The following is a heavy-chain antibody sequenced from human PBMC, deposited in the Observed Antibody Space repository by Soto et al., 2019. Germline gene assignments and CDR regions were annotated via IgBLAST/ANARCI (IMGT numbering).Heavy chain of an antibody. V-gene: IGHV3-23*01. J-gene: IGHJ4*02. Sequence: GGSLRLSCAASGFTFSSYAMSWVRQAPGKGLEWVSAISGSGGSTYYADSVKGRFTISRDNSKNQLYLQMNSLRAEDTAVYYCAKNGEAGLGSSWYTGYFDYWGQGTLVTVSS. CDR1: GFTFSSYA. D-gene: IGHD6-13*01. CDR2: ISGSGGST. CDR3: AKNGEAGLGSSWYTGYFDY.